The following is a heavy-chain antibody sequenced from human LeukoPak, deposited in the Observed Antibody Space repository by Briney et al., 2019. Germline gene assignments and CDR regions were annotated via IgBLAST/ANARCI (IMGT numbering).Heavy chain of an antibody. CDR1: GFTFSSYW. CDR3: AGSAWFLLY. CDR2: IKQDGSEK. V-gene: IGHV3-7*05. Sequence: GESLRLSCAASGFTFSSYWMSWVRQAPGKGLEWVANIKQDGSEKYYVDSVKGRFTISRDNAKNSLYLQMNSLRAEDTAVYFCAGSAWFLLYWGQGTLVTVSS. D-gene: IGHD6-19*01. J-gene: IGHJ4*02.